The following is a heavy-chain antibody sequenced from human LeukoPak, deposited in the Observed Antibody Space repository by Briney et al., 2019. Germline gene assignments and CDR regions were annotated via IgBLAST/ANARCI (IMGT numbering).Heavy chain of an antibody. Sequence: AGGSLRLSCEASGFTFSSYGMHWVRQAPGKGLEWVAVIWYDGSNKYYADSVKGRFIISRDNSKNTLYLQMNSLRAEDTAVYYCARDNHYYGSGSYDYWGQGTLVTVSS. V-gene: IGHV3-33*01. CDR3: ARDNHYYGSGSYDY. D-gene: IGHD3-10*01. J-gene: IGHJ4*02. CDR1: GFTFSSYG. CDR2: IWYDGSNK.